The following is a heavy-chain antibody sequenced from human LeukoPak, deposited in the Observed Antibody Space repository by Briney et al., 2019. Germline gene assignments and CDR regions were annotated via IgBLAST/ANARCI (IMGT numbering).Heavy chain of an antibody. Sequence: PGGSLRLSCAASGFTVSSNYMSWVRQAPGKGLEWVSVIYSGGSTYYADSVKGRFTISRDNSKNTLYLQMNSLRAEDTAVYYCARVGYCSGGSCYGDYWGQGTLVTVSS. CDR1: GFTVSSNY. V-gene: IGHV3-66*01. CDR3: ARVGYCSGGSCYGDY. CDR2: IYSGGST. D-gene: IGHD2-15*01. J-gene: IGHJ4*02.